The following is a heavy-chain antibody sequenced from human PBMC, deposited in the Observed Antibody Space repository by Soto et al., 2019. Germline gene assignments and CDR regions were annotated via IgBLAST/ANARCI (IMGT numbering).Heavy chain of an antibody. V-gene: IGHV4-34*01. Sequence: SETLSLTCAVYGGSFSGYYWSWIRQPPGKGLEWIGEINHSGSTNYNPSLKSRVTISVDTSKNQFSLKLSSVTAADTAVYYCASVSTVTRDYWGQGTLVTVSS. D-gene: IGHD4-17*01. CDR2: INHSGST. CDR1: GGSFSGYY. J-gene: IGHJ4*02. CDR3: ASVSTVTRDY.